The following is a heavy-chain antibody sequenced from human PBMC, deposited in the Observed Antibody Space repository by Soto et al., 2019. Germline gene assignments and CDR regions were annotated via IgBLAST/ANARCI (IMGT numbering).Heavy chain of an antibody. J-gene: IGHJ4*02. CDR1: GYTFTNYG. D-gene: IGHD3-9*01. CDR3: ARFDYTKYLFDF. CDR2: ISTYRGDP. V-gene: IGHV1-18*01. Sequence: WASVKVSCKASGYTFTNYGIGWVRQAPGQGLEWMGWISTYRGDPTYAQKLQGRVTMTTDSSTSTAYMELRSLRSDDTALYYCARFDYTKYLFDFWGQGTLVTVSS.